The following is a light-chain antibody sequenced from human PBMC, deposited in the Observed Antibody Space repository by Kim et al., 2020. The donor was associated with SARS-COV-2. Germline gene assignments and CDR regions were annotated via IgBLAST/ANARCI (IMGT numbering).Light chain of an antibody. V-gene: IGLV3-1*01. CDR3: QAWDSSVV. CDR2: QDT. Sequence: SYELTQPPSVSVSPGQTASITCSGDKLGDKYVCWYQQKAGQSPVLVIYQDTQRPSGIPERFSGSNSGNTATLTISGTQAMDEADYYCQAWDSSVVFGGGTQLTV. CDR1: KLGDKY. J-gene: IGLJ2*01.